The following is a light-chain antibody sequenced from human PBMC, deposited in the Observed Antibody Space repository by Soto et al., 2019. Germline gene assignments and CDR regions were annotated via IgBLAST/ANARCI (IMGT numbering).Light chain of an antibody. CDR3: QQSYSTLRT. Sequence: IQMTQSPSSLSASVGDRVTSTCRASQSINSYLNWYQQKPGKAPKLLIYAASSLQSGVPSRFSGSGSGTDFTLTISSLQPEDFATYYCQQSYSTLRTFGQGTKVDIK. CDR2: AAS. J-gene: IGKJ1*01. CDR1: QSINSY. V-gene: IGKV1-39*01.